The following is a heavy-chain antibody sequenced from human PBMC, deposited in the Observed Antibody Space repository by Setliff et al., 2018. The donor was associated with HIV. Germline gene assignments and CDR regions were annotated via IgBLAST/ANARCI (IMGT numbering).Heavy chain of an antibody. CDR2: INIRSGNT. CDR1: GYSFTTSG. Sequence: ASVKVSCKASGYSFTTSGVSWVRQAPGQGLEWMGWINIRSGNTNHAQKFQGRVTMTTDTSTSTAYMGLRSLRSDDTAVYYCARDGPKNTEAAPGYWGQGTLVTVSS. V-gene: IGHV1-18*01. CDR3: ARDGPKNTEAAPGY. D-gene: IGHD6-6*01. J-gene: IGHJ4*02.